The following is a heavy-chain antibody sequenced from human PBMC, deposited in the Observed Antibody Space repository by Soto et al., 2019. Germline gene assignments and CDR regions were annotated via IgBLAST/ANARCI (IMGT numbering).Heavy chain of an antibody. V-gene: IGHV1-18*01. Sequence: ASVKVSCKASGYTFTSYGISWVRQAPGQGLEWMGWNSAYNGNTNYAQKLQGRVTMTTDTSTSTAYMELRGLRSDDTAVYYCARYDDYGDYAPFDYWGQGTLVTVSS. D-gene: IGHD4-17*01. J-gene: IGHJ4*02. CDR2: NSAYNGNT. CDR1: GYTFTSYG. CDR3: ARYDDYGDYAPFDY.